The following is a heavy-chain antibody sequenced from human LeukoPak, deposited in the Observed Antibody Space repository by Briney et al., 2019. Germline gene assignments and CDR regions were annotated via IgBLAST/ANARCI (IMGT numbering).Heavy chain of an antibody. J-gene: IGHJ4*02. D-gene: IGHD2-2*01. Sequence: GGSLRLSCAASGFTFSNYAMSGVRQAPGKGLEWVSAISSGGGSTYYADSVKGRFTISRDNSKSTLYLQINSLRAEDTAVYYCAKGGVIPAAMRGFFDSWGQGTLVTVSS. V-gene: IGHV3-23*01. CDR2: ISSGGGST. CDR1: GFTFSNYA. CDR3: AKGGVIPAAMRGFFDS.